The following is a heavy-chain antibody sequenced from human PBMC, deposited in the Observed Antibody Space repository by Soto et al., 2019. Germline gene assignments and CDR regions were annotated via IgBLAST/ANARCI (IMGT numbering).Heavy chain of an antibody. Sequence: GGSLRLSCAASGFTFSSYAMHWVRQAPGKGLEWVAVISYDGSNKYYADSVKGRFTISRDNSKNTLYLQMNSLRAEDTAVYYCAREVPSGWPPRFDPWGQGTLVTVSS. CDR1: GFTFSSYA. D-gene: IGHD6-19*01. CDR2: ISYDGSNK. J-gene: IGHJ5*02. V-gene: IGHV3-30-3*01. CDR3: AREVPSGWPPRFDP.